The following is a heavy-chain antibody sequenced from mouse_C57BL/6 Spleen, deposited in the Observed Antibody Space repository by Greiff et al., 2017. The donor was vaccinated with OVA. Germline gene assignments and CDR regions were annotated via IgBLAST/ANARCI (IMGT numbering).Heavy chain of an antibody. D-gene: IGHD2-3*01. CDR2: ISYDGSN. J-gene: IGHJ3*01. Sequence: EVHLVESGPGLVKPSQSLSLTCSVTGYSITSGYYWNWIRQFPGNKLEWMGYISYDGSNNYNPSLKNRISITRDTSKNQFFLKLNSVTTEDTATYYCAREDDGYLAYWGQGTLVTVSA. CDR1: GYSITSGYY. CDR3: AREDDGYLAY. V-gene: IGHV3-6*01.